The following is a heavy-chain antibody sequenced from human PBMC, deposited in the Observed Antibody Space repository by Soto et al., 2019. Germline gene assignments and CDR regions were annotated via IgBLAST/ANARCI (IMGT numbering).Heavy chain of an antibody. Sequence: QVQLVESGGGVVQPGGSLRLSCTTSGFTFNTYGMHWVRQAPGKGLEWVAIIWYDGSNKYYADSVKGRFTISRDNSRNTRYLQMTSLRAEDTALYYCARADCTGAYCYSWPFNYGVDVWGQGTTVTVSS. CDR3: ARADCTGAYCYSWPFNYGVDV. V-gene: IGHV3-33*08. D-gene: IGHD2-15*01. CDR2: IWYDGSNK. J-gene: IGHJ6*02. CDR1: GFTFNTYG.